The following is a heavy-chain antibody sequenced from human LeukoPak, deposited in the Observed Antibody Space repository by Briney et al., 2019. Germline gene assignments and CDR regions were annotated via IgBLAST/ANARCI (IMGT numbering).Heavy chain of an antibody. CDR2: INHSGST. CDR1: GGSFSGYY. Sequence: SETLSLTCAVYGGSFSGYYWSWIRQPPGKGLEWIGEINHSGSTNYNPSLKSRVTISVDTSKNQFSLKLSSVTAADTAVYYCARLPSGNYYGSGSYYRSVYFDYWGQGTPVTVSS. J-gene: IGHJ4*02. CDR3: ARLPSGNYYGSGSYYRSVYFDY. V-gene: IGHV4-34*01. D-gene: IGHD3-10*01.